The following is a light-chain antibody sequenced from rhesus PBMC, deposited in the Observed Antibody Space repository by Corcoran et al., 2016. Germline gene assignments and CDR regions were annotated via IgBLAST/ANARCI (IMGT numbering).Light chain of an antibody. CDR2: EAS. Sequence: DIQMTQSPSSLSASVGDTVTISCQASQGISRWLAWYQPKPGKAPKLLIYEASSLQSGVPSRFSGSGSGTDFTLTIISLQPEDFATYYCLQYNSSPYSFGQGTKVEIK. CDR3: LQYNSSPYS. J-gene: IGKJ2*01. V-gene: IGKV1-22*01. CDR1: QGISRW.